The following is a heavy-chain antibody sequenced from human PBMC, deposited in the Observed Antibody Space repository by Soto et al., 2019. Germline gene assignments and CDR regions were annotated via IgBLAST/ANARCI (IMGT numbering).Heavy chain of an antibody. CDR2: ISYDGNTK. CDR1: GFTFGDYG. J-gene: IGHJ4*02. V-gene: IGHV3-30*18. Sequence: GGSLRLSCAASGFTFGDYGVHGVRQSPGKGLEWVAIISYDGNTKYYADSVKGRFTISRDNSKNTLYLQMNSLRAEDTAVYYCAKDTSGWYVGFDYWGRGTLVTVSS. CDR3: AKDTSGWYVGFDY. D-gene: IGHD6-19*01.